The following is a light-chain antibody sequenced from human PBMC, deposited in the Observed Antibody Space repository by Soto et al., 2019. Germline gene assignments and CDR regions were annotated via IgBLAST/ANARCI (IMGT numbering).Light chain of an antibody. CDR2: EAS. CDR1: QIIISW. J-gene: IGKJ1*01. CDR3: QQYNSYPWT. Sequence: DIQMTQSPPTLSASVGDRVTISCRAIQIIISWLVLFKQKLGKALKVVMYEASILEGGVPTSFSGIVYGTEFTFTLIDLQPGDLGTYYCQQYNSYPWTFGQGTKVDIK. V-gene: IGKV1-5*03.